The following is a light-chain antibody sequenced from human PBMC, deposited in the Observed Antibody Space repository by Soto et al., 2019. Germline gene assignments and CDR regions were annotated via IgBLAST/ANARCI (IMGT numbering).Light chain of an antibody. J-gene: IGLJ3*02. CDR2: AVS. CDR3: ISYAGSSIWV. V-gene: IGLV2-8*01. CDR1: SSDVCAYNY. Sequence: QSALTQPPSASGSPGQSVTISCTGTSSDVCAYNYVSWYQQHPGKAPKLMIYAVSKRPSGVPDRFSGSKSGNTASLTVSGLPADDEADYSLISYAGSSIWVFGGGTMLAVL.